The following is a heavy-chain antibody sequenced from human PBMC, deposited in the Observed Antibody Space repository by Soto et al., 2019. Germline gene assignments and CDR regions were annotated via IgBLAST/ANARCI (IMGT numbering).Heavy chain of an antibody. CDR2: ISRSSIYI. CDR1: GFTFSSYS. D-gene: IGHD1-1*01. J-gene: IGHJ5*02. V-gene: IGHV3-21*01. CDR3: GTKVATGTGFVAWLDP. Sequence: EVQLVESGGGLVQPGGSLRLSCAASGFTFSSYSMNWVRQAPGKGLQWVSSISRSSIYIFYADSVKGRFTISRDNAKNSRYLQINSRGAENTALYYGGTKVATGTGFVAWLDPWGQGTLVTLSS.